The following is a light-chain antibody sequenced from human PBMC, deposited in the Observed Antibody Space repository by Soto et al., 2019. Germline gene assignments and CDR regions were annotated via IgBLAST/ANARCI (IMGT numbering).Light chain of an antibody. CDR1: SSDVGAYNY. V-gene: IGLV2-11*01. Sequence: QSVLTQPRSASGSPGQSVTISCTGTSSDVGAYNYVSWYQQHPGKAPKLMTYDVSKRPSGVPDRFSGSKSGNTASLTISGLQAEDEADYYCCSYADNYSYVFGTGTKVT. J-gene: IGLJ1*01. CDR2: DVS. CDR3: CSYADNYSYV.